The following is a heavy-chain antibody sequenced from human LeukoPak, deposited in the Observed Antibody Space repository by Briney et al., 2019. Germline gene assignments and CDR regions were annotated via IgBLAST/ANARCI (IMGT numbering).Heavy chain of an antibody. D-gene: IGHD5-24*01. CDR3: ARKTLRDGYKGFFDY. V-gene: IGHV4-4*07. CDR2: IYTSGST. CDR1: GGSISSYY. J-gene: IGHJ4*02. Sequence: SETLSLTCTVSGGSISSYYWSWIRQPAGKGLEWIGRIYTSGSTNYNPSLKSRVTMSVDTSKNQFSLKLSSVTAANRAVYSWARKTLRDGYKGFFDYGGRGTLVTVSS.